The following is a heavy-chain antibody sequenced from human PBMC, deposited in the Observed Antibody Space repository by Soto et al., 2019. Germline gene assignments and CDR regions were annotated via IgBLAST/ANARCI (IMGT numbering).Heavy chain of an antibody. Sequence: VGSLRLSCAASGFTFSSYAMSWVRQAPGKGLEWVSAISGSGGSTYYADSVKGRSTISRDNSKNTLYLQMNSLRAEDTAVYYCAKDRGIVLVIPSYNWFDPWGQGTLVTVSS. V-gene: IGHV3-23*01. CDR3: AKDRGIVLVIPSYNWFDP. CDR2: ISGSGGST. J-gene: IGHJ5*02. D-gene: IGHD3-22*01. CDR1: GFTFSSYA.